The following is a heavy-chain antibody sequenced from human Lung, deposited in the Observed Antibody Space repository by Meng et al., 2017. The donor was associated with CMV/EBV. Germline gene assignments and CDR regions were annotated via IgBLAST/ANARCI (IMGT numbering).Heavy chain of an antibody. Sequence: ESXKISXAASGFTFSSYSMNWVRQAPGKGLEWVSSISSSSSYIYYADSVKGRFTISRDNSKNTLYLQMDRLTPEDTAVYYCAKEGGNSASPVYFYFGMDVWGQGTTVTVSS. CDR3: AKEGGNSASPVYFYFGMDV. CDR2: ISSSSSYI. D-gene: IGHD1-7*01. CDR1: GFTFSSYS. V-gene: IGHV3-21*01. J-gene: IGHJ6*02.